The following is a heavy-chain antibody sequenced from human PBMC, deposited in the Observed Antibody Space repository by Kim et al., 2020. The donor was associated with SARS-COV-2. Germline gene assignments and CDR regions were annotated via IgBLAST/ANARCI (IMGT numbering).Heavy chain of an antibody. J-gene: IGHJ4*02. D-gene: IGHD5-18*01. CDR3: AIGIRSRIQLWLSFVGILPYY. V-gene: IGHV1-69*13. Sequence: SVKVSCKASGGTFSSYAISWVRQAPGQGLEWMGGIIPIFGTANYAQKFQGRVTITADESTSTAYMELSSLRSEDTAVYYCAIGIRSRIQLWLSFVGILPYYWGQGTLITVSS. CDR2: IIPIFGTA. CDR1: GGTFSSYA.